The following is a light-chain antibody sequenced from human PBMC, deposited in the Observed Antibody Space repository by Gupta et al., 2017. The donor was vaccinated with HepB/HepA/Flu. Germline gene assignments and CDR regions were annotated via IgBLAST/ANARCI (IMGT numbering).Light chain of an antibody. Sequence: EDVLTQSPATLSLSPGERATLSFRASQNISSNLAWYQQQPCQAPRLLIYDASNRATGIPARFSGSGSGTDFTLTISSLEPEDFAVYYCQQRPNWPPSITFGQGTRLEIK. J-gene: IGKJ5*01. CDR2: DAS. CDR3: QQRPNWPPSIT. CDR1: QNISSN. V-gene: IGKV3-11*01.